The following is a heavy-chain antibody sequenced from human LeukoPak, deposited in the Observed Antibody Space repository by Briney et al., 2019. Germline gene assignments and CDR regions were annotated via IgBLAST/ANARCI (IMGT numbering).Heavy chain of an antibody. CDR3: ARLPYCGGDCYPNWFDP. D-gene: IGHD2-21*02. CDR2: VYPGGSDI. V-gene: IGHV5-51*01. J-gene: IGHJ5*02. Sequence: GESLKISCKGSGYSFTTHWIGWVRQMPGKGLELMGIVYPGGSDIRYSPSFQGQVTISADKSISTAYLQWSSLKASDTAMYYCARLPYCGGDCYPNWFDPWGQGTLVTVSS. CDR1: GYSFTTHW.